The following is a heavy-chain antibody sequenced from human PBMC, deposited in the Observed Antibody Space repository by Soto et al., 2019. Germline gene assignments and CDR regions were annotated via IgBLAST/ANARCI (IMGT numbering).Heavy chain of an antibody. Sequence: SETLSLTCTVSGGSISSYYWSWIRQPPGKGLEWIGYIYYSGSTNYNPSLKSRVTISVDTSKNQFSLKLSSVTAADTAVYYCARRGYDYSNRDYYYYYMDVWGKGTTVTVS. J-gene: IGHJ6*03. V-gene: IGHV4-59*08. D-gene: IGHD4-4*01. CDR3: ARRGYDYSNRDYYYYYMDV. CDR1: GGSISSYY. CDR2: IYYSGST.